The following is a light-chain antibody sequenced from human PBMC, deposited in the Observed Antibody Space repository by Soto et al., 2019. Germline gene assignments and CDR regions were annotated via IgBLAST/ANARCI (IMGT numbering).Light chain of an antibody. CDR1: QSVSSTL. CDR2: GVS. Sequence: ELVLTQSPVALSLSSGERATLSCRASQSVSSTLLTCYQQKPGQAPRLLIYGVSSRATGIPDRFSGSGSGTDFTLTISRVEPEDVAVYFCQHYCDSSWTFGQGSRVEIK. J-gene: IGKJ1*01. V-gene: IGKV3-20*01. CDR3: QHYCDSSWT.